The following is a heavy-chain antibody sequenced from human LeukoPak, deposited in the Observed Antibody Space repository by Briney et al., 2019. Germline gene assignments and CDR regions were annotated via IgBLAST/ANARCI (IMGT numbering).Heavy chain of an antibody. Sequence: ASVKVSCKASGYTFTSYDINWVRQATGQGLEWMGWMNPNSGNTGYAQKFQGRVTMTRNTSISTAYMELSSLGSEDTAVYYCAREWNGSGSYCWFDPWGQGTLLTVSS. D-gene: IGHD3-10*01. J-gene: IGHJ5*02. CDR3: AREWNGSGSYCWFDP. V-gene: IGHV1-8*01. CDR2: MNPNSGNT. CDR1: GYTFTSYD.